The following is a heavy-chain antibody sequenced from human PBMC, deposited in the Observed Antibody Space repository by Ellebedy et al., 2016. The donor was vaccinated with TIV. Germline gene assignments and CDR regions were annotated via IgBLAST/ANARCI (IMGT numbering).Heavy chain of an antibody. J-gene: IGHJ6*02. Sequence: SETLSLTXTVSGGSISSYYWSRIRQPPGKGLEWIGYIYYSGSTNYNPSLKSRVTISVDTSKNQFSLKLSSVTAADTAVYYCARGAAMVSYYYYGMDVWGQGTTVTVSS. CDR3: ARGAAMVSYYYYGMDV. D-gene: IGHD5-18*01. CDR1: GGSISSYY. CDR2: IYYSGST. V-gene: IGHV4-59*01.